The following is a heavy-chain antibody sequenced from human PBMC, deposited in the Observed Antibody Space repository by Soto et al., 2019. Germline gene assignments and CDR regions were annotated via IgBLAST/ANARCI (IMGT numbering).Heavy chain of an antibody. CDR3: ARDTVVVTATFDY. D-gene: IGHD2-21*02. CDR1: GFTFSSYA. J-gene: IGHJ4*02. Sequence: VQLLESGGGLVQPGDSLRLSCAASGFTFSSYAMSWVRQAPGRGLEWVSGITDTGDSTYYVDSVKGRFIISRDNSKSTRYLQMNSLRAEGTAIYYCARDTVVVTATFDYWGQGTLVTVSS. CDR2: ITDTGDST. V-gene: IGHV3-23*01.